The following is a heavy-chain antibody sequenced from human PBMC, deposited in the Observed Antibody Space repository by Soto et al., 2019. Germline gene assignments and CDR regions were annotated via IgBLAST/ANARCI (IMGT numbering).Heavy chain of an antibody. V-gene: IGHV3-72*01. CDR2: SRNKPNSFTT. CDR1: GFTFSDHH. Sequence: GVSLRLSCAASGFTFSDHHLDWVRQAPGKGLEWVGRSRNKPNSFTTEYAASVKGRFTFSRDDSKNSLYVQMNSLKTEDTAVYYWVRTVTYLPAPYYGTDFWDQGPLVTVS. J-gene: IGHJ6*02. CDR3: VRTVTYLPAPYYGTDF. D-gene: IGHD2-21*01.